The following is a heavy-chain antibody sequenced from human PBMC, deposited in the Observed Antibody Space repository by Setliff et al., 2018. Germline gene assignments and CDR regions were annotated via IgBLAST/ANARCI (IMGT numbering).Heavy chain of an antibody. Sequence: ASVKVSCKASGYTFTNYAIHWVRQAPGQRLEWMGWINPDNGNRKYSQRFQGRVTITRDTSASTVFLELSTLRSEDTAVYYCTRDSLGATASFDIWGQGTMVTVSS. CDR3: TRDSLGATASFDI. CDR2: INPDNGNR. J-gene: IGHJ3*02. V-gene: IGHV1-3*01. CDR1: GYTFTNYA.